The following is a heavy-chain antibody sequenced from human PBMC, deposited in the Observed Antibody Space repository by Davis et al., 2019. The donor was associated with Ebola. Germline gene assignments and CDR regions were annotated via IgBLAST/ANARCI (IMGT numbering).Heavy chain of an antibody. Sequence: LSLTCAASGFIVSDKYMSWVRQAPGKGLEWVSVIYRDGRTYHADSVKGRFTISRDNAKNSLYLQMNSLRAEDTAVYYCARDLYSSGLEDYWGQGTLVTVSS. CDR1: GFIVSDKY. CDR2: IYRDGRT. V-gene: IGHV3-53*01. J-gene: IGHJ4*02. D-gene: IGHD6-19*01. CDR3: ARDLYSSGLEDY.